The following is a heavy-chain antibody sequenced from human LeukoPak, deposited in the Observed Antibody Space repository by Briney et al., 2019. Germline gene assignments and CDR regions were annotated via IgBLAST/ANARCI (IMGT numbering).Heavy chain of an antibody. J-gene: IGHJ4*02. CDR3: ARMALITKVRGVLIGGLDY. CDR1: GFTFSSYW. Sequence: GGSLRLSCTASGFTFSSYWMHWVRQAPGKGLVWVSRINSDGGSTSYADSVKGRFTISRGNAKNTLYLQMNSLRAEDTAVYYCARMALITKVRGVLIGGLDYWGQGTLVTVSS. CDR2: INSDGGST. D-gene: IGHD3-10*01. V-gene: IGHV3-74*01.